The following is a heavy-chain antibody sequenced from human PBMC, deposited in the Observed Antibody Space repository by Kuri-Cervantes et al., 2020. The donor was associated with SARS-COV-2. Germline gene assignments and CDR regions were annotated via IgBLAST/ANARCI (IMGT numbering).Heavy chain of an antibody. J-gene: IGHJ4*02. CDR3: AREGSRSSSHPVYY. CDR1: GGTFSSYA. V-gene: IGHV1-69*04. D-gene: IGHD6-6*01. Sequence: VKVSCKASGGTFSSYAISWVRQATGQGLEWMGRIITILGTENYAQKFQGRVTITAAKSTSTAYMELISLRSEDTAEYYCAREGSRSSSHPVYYWGQGTLVTVSS. CDR2: IITILGTE.